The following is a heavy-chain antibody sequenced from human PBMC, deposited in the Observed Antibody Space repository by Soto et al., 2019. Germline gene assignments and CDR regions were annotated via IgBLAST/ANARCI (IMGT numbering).Heavy chain of an antibody. Sequence: SETLSLTCTVAGSSIGTYCWILIRQSPGKGLEWIGYIYDRGTTDYNPSLKSRVTMSVDTSKSQFSLHLNSVTTADTAVYYCAFSWNALAVTTFDYWGQGIQVTVSS. CDR3: AFSWNALAVTTFDY. J-gene: IGHJ4*02. V-gene: IGHV4-59*01. CDR1: GSSIGTYC. CDR2: IYDRGTT. D-gene: IGHD4-17*01.